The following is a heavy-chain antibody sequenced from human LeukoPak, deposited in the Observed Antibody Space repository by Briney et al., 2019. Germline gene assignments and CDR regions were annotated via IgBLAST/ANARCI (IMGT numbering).Heavy chain of an antibody. CDR1: GGSVSSYY. CDR3: ARQAIAAGPYYYYMDV. Sequence: SETLSLTCTVSGGSVSSYYWSWIRQPAGKGLEWIGRIYTSGSTNYNPSLKSRVTMSVDTSKNQFSLKLSSVTAADTAVYYCARQAIAAGPYYYYMDVWGKGTTVTVSS. D-gene: IGHD6-25*01. J-gene: IGHJ6*03. V-gene: IGHV4-4*07. CDR2: IYTSGST.